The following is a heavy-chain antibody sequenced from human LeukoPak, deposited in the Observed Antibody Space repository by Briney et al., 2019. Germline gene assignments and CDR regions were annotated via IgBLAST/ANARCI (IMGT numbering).Heavy chain of an antibody. CDR2: VNPNSGGT. CDR3: ARERFDGFDY. CDR1: GYTFTDDH. D-gene: IGHD3-9*01. Sequence: ASVRVSCKTSGYTFTDDHLHWVRQAPRRGLEWMGWVNPNSGGTKYAQKFEGRVTITRDTSISTAYMELRRLTPDDTAVYYCARERFDGFDYWGQGTLVTVSS. V-gene: IGHV1-2*02. J-gene: IGHJ4*02.